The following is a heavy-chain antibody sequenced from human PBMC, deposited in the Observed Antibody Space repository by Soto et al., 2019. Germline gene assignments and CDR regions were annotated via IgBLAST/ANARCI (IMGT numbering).Heavy chain of an antibody. V-gene: IGHV3-21*01. CDR2: ISGSGNYT. D-gene: IGHD4-4*01. CDR3: AREGINNYNEYYFDS. CDR1: GFTFSTYS. Sequence: PGGSLRLSCAASGFTFSTYSMNWVRQAPGKGLEWVSSISGSGNYTHYADFLRGRFTISRDNAKTSLYLQMNSLRAEDTAAYYCAREGINNYNEYYFDSWGQGTVVTVSP. J-gene: IGHJ4*02.